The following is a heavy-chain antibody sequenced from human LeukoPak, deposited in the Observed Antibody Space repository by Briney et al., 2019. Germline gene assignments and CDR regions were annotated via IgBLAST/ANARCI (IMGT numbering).Heavy chain of an antibody. D-gene: IGHD3-22*01. CDR2: ISYDGSNK. Sequence: QPGRSLRLSCAASGFTFSNHGMHWVRQAPGKGLEWVAVISYDGSNKYYADSVKGRFTISRDNSKNTLYLQMNSLRAEDTAVYYCAKGQGGYYGSIDYWGQGTLVTVSS. V-gene: IGHV3-30*18. J-gene: IGHJ4*02. CDR3: AKGQGGYYGSIDY. CDR1: GFTFSNHG.